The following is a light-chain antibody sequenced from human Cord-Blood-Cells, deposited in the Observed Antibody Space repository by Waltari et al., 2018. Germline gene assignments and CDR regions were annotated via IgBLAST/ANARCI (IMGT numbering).Light chain of an antibody. Sequence: QSALTQPASVSGSPGQSITISCTGTSSDVGSYNYVSWYQQHPGKTPKLMIYYVSNPPSAVSHRFSGASSGDTASLTISGGHAEDEADYYCSSYTSGSTFVVFGGGTKLTVL. CDR1: SSDVGSYNY. CDR2: YVS. CDR3: SSYTSGSTFVV. J-gene: IGLJ2*01. V-gene: IGLV2-14*01.